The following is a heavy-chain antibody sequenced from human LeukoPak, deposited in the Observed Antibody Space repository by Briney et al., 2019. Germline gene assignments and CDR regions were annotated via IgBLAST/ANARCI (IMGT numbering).Heavy chain of an antibody. V-gene: IGHV3-74*01. J-gene: IGHJ4*02. Sequence: PGGSLRLSCAASGFTFSSYWMHWVRQAPGKGPVWVSRINTDGSSTIYADSVKGRFTISRDNAKNTLYLQMNSLRAEDTAVYYCARDQGVFPSYYFDYWGQGILVTVSS. D-gene: IGHD3-16*01. CDR1: GFTFSSYW. CDR2: INTDGSST. CDR3: ARDQGVFPSYYFDY.